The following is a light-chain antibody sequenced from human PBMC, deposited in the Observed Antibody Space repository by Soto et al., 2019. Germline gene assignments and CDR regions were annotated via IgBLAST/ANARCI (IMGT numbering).Light chain of an antibody. V-gene: IGKV3-15*01. Sequence: EIVMTQSPANLSVSPGERATLSCRASQSVSSNLAWYQQKPGQAPRLLIYGASTRATGIPVRFSGSGSGTEFTLTISSLQSEDFAVYYCQQYNNWTFGQGTKVEIK. CDR3: QQYNNWT. CDR2: GAS. CDR1: QSVSSN. J-gene: IGKJ1*01.